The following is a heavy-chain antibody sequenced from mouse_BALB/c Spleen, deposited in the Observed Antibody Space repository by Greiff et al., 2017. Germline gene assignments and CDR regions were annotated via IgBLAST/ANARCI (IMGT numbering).Heavy chain of an antibody. Sequence: VKLVESGPGLVAPSQSLSITCTVSGFSLTSYDISWIRQPPGKGLEWLGVIWTGGGTNYNSAFMSRLSISKDNSKSQVFLKMNSLQTDDTAIYYCVRAGGYDAWFAYWGQGTLVTVSA. CDR2: IWTGGGT. D-gene: IGHD2-2*01. CDR1: GFSLTSYD. CDR3: VRAGGYDAWFAY. V-gene: IGHV2-9-2*01. J-gene: IGHJ3*01.